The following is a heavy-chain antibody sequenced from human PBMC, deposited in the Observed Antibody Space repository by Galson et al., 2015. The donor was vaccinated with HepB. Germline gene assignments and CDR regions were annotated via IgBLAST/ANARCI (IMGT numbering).Heavy chain of an antibody. D-gene: IGHD4-11*01. J-gene: IGHJ4*02. CDR2: IKQDGSET. CDR1: GFTFSNYW. CDR3: ARALGSNYGEGDY. Sequence: SLRLSCAASGFTFSNYWMTWVRQAPGKGLEWVANIKQDGSETYYVDSVKGRFTISRDNAETSLYLQMNSVRAEDTALYYCARALGSNYGEGDYWGQGTLATVSS. V-gene: IGHV3-7*01.